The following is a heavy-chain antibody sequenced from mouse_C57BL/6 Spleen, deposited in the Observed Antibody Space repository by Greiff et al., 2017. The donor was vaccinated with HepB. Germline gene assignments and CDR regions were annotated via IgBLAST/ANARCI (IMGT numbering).Heavy chain of an antibody. D-gene: IGHD3-1*01. J-gene: IGHJ2*01. Sequence: VKLKESGAELVKPGASVKISCKASGYAFSSYWMNWVKQRPGKGLEWIGQIYPGDGDTNYNGKFKGKATLTADKSSSTAYMQLSSLTSEDSAVYFCARSGNLWGDYWGQGTTLTVSS. CDR2: IYPGDGDT. CDR3: ARSGNLWGDY. CDR1: GYAFSSYW. V-gene: IGHV1-80*01.